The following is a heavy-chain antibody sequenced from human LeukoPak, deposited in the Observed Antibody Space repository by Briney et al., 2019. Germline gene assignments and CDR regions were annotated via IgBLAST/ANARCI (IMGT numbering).Heavy chain of an antibody. J-gene: IGHJ4*02. Sequence: GASVKVSCKASGGTLSSYAINWVRQAPGQGLEWIGRIIPIFGIVNYAQNFQGRVTITADKSTNTAYMELSSLRSEDTAFNYCARADSSGYSLDENFDYWGQGTLVTVSS. CDR2: IIPIFGIV. CDR3: ARADSSGYSLDENFDY. CDR1: GGTLSSYA. V-gene: IGHV1-69*04. D-gene: IGHD3-22*01.